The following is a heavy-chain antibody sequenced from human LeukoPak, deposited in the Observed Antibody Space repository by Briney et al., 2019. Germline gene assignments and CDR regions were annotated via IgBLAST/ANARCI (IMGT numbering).Heavy chain of an antibody. Sequence: GRSLRLSCAASGFTFDDYAMHWVRHAPGKGLEWVSGISWNSGSIGYADSVKGRFTISRDNAKNSLYLQMNSLRAEDTAVYYCAKDRSSWATHYDTFDYWGQGTLVTVSS. J-gene: IGHJ4*02. CDR2: ISWNSGSI. D-gene: IGHD3-9*01. V-gene: IGHV3-9*01. CDR3: AKDRSSWATHYDTFDY. CDR1: GFTFDDYA.